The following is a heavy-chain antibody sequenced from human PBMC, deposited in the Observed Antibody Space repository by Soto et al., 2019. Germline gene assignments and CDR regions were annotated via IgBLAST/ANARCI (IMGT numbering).Heavy chain of an antibody. CDR2: ISYDGSNK. Sequence: GGSLRLSCAASGFTFSSYTMHWVRQAPGKGLEWVAVISYDGSNKYYADSVKGRFTISRDNSKNTLYLQMNSLGAEDAAVYYCARDLLAARRYYYYGMDVWGQGTTVTVSS. CDR1: GFTFSSYT. V-gene: IGHV3-30-3*01. J-gene: IGHJ6*02. CDR3: ARDLLAARRYYYYGMDV. D-gene: IGHD6-6*01.